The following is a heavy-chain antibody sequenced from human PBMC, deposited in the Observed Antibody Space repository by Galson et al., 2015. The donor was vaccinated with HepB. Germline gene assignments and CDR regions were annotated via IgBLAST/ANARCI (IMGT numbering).Heavy chain of an antibody. D-gene: IGHD2-15*01. J-gene: IGHJ6*02. CDR3: ARVDCSGAACQGLGMDV. Sequence: SLRLSCAASGLTFSDYSMNWVRQAPGKGLEWVSSISSSSNYIYYADSVRGRFTTSRDNAKNSLCLQMDSLRAEDTAMYYCARVDCSGAACQGLGMDVWGQGTAVTVSS. CDR2: ISSSSNYI. CDR1: GLTFSDYS. V-gene: IGHV3-21*06.